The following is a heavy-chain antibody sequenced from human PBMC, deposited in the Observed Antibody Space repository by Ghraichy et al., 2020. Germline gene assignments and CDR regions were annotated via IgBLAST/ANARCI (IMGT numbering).Heavy chain of an antibody. CDR1: WIGVSGNY. D-gene: IGHD6-13*01. Sequence: GALRLSCVASWIGVSGNYMNWVRQAPGKGLEWVSIIYSGDSTYYADSVKGRFTISRDISSNTLFLQMNSLRVEDTAVYFCATSNMAAPGSPYYYYYYLDVWGKGTTVTVSS. CDR2: IYSGDST. CDR3: ATSNMAAPGSPYYYYYYLDV. V-gene: IGHV3-53*01. J-gene: IGHJ6*03.